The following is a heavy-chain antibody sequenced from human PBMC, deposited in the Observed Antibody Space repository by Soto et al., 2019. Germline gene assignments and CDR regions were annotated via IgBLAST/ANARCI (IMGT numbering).Heavy chain of an antibody. Sequence: EVQLLESGGGLVQPGGSLRLSCAASGFTFSSYAMSWVRQAPGKGLEWVSAISGSGGSTYYADSVKGRFTISRDNSKNTLYLQMNSLRAEDTAVYYCAKAAYCSSTGCYTGNYYYYYGMDVWGQGTTVTVSS. CDR1: GFTFSSYA. V-gene: IGHV3-23*01. D-gene: IGHD2-2*02. J-gene: IGHJ6*02. CDR3: AKAAYCSSTGCYTGNYYYYYGMDV. CDR2: ISGSGGST.